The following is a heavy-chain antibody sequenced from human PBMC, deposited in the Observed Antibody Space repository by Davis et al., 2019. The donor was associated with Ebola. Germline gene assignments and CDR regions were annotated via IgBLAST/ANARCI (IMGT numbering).Heavy chain of an antibody. CDR3: AKDFYGSGSYIDA. V-gene: IGHV3-9*01. CDR1: GLTFDDYA. Sequence: PGGSLRLSCATSGLTFDDYAMHWFRHAPGKGLEWVSGITLNSGTTAYADSVKGRFTISRDNAKDSLYLQMNGLRTEDTAFYYCAKDFYGSGSYIDAWGQGTLVAVSS. J-gene: IGHJ5*02. D-gene: IGHD3-10*01. CDR2: ITLNSGTT.